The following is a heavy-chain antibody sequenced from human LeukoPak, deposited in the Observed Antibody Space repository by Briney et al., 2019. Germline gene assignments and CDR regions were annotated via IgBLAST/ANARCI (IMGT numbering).Heavy chain of an antibody. D-gene: IGHD3-3*01. V-gene: IGHV5-51*01. Sequence: GESLKISCKGSGYTFSSYWIGWVRQMPGKGLEWMGVIYPGDPNTRYSPSLQGQVTISVDTSIGTAYLQWSSLKASDTAIYYCARQNDFRLDYWGQGTLVTVSS. CDR2: IYPGDPNT. CDR3: ARQNDFRLDY. CDR1: GYTFSSYW. J-gene: IGHJ4*02.